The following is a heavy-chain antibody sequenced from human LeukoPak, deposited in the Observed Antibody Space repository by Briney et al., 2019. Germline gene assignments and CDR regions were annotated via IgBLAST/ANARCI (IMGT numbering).Heavy chain of an antibody. J-gene: IGHJ4*02. Sequence: GGSLRLSCAASGFTFSNYAMSWVRQAPGKGLEWVSAISGSGGSTYYADSVKGRFTISRDNSKNTLSLQMNSLRSDDTAVYYCARDDGDYWGQGTLVTVSS. CDR3: ARDDGDY. CDR1: GFTFSNYA. CDR2: ISGSGGST. V-gene: IGHV3-23*01.